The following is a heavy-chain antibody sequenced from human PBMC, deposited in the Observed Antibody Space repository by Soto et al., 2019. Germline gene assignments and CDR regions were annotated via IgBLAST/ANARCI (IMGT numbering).Heavy chain of an antibody. CDR1: GFTFSSYA. V-gene: IGHV3-30-3*01. CDR3: ARGLVRNRWFDP. Sequence: GGSLRLSCAASGFTFSSYAMHWVRQAPGKGLEWVAVISYDGSNKYYADSVKGRFTISRDNSKNTLYLQMNSLRAEDTAVYYCARGLVRNRWFDPWGQGTLVTVSS. J-gene: IGHJ5*02. CDR2: ISYDGSNK.